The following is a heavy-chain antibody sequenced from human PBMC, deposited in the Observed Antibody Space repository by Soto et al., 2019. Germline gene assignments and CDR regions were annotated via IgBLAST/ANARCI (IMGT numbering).Heavy chain of an antibody. J-gene: IGHJ4*02. CDR1: GYTFTSYH. CDR2: INAYNTNT. CDR3: ARDTPPTDY. Sequence: QVQLVQSGAEVKKPGASVKVSCKTSGYTFTSYHISWVRQAPGQGLEWMGWINAYNTNTNYAQKFQVRVTMTTHTLSSTAYMELRSLRSDDTAVYYCARDTPPTDYWGQGTLVTVS. V-gene: IGHV1-18*01.